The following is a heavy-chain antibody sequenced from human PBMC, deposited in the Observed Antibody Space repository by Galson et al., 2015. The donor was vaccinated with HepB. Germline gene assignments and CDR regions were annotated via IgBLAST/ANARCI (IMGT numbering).Heavy chain of an antibody. Sequence: QSGAEVKKPGASVKVSCEASGYTFTTYGISWVRQAPGHGLEWMGWITTYNGNTNYAQKFQGRVTMTTDTSTSTAYMELRSLISEDSAVYYCARDGFGGGFDYWGQGTLVTVSS. J-gene: IGHJ4*02. CDR3: ARDGFGGGFDY. V-gene: IGHV1-18*01. D-gene: IGHD3-10*01. CDR2: ITTYNGNT. CDR1: GYTFTTYG.